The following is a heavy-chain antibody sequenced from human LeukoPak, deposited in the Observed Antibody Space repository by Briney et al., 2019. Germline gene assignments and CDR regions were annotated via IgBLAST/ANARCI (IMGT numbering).Heavy chain of an antibody. J-gene: IGHJ4*02. CDR2: ISWNSGSI. CDR1: GFTFDDYA. D-gene: IGHD3-10*01. Sequence: GRSLRLSCAASGFTFDDYAMHWVRQAPEKGLEWVSGISWNSGSIGYADSVKGRFTISRDNSKNTLYLQMNSLRAEDTAVYYCANSGDEKFGEPFDYWGQGTLVTVSS. CDR3: ANSGDEKFGEPFDY. V-gene: IGHV3-9*01.